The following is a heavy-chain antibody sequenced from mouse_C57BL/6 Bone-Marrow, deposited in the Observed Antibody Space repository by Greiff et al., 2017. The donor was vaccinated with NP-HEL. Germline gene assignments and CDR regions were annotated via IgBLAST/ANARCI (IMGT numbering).Heavy chain of an antibody. CDR2: ISNGGGST. Sequence: EVKLQESGGGLVQPGGSLKLSCAASGFTFSDYYMYWVRQTPEKRLEWVAYISNGGGSTYYPDTVKGRFTISRDNAKNTLYLHMSRLKSEDTAMYYCARHGGYPFDYWGQGTTLTVSS. CDR3: ARHGGYPFDY. V-gene: IGHV5-12*01. J-gene: IGHJ2*01. D-gene: IGHD1-1*02. CDR1: GFTFSDYY.